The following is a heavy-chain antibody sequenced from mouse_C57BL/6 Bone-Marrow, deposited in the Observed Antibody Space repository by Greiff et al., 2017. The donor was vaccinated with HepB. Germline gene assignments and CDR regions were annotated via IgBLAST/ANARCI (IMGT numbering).Heavy chain of an antibody. CDR1: GYTFTSYW. CDR2: IHPNSGST. CDR3: AASYDPYAMDY. D-gene: IGHD6-1*01. V-gene: IGHV1-64*01. J-gene: IGHJ4*01. Sequence: QVQLQQPGAELVKPGASVKLSCKASGYTFTSYWMHWVKQRPGQGLEWIGMIHPNSGSTNYNEKFKSKATLTVDKSSSTADMQLSSLTSEDSAVYYCAASYDPYAMDYWGQGTSVTVSS.